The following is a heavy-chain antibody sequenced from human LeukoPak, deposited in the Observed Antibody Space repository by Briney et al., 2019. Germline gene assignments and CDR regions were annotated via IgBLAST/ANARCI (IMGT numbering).Heavy chain of an antibody. D-gene: IGHD5-18*01. Sequence: ASVKVSCKASGYTFTSYDINWVRQATGQGLERMGWVNPNSDNTGYAQKFQGRVTMTRNTSISTAYMELSSLRSEDTAVYYCARSRGYDYGTPYYYYYMDVWGKGTTVTVSS. V-gene: IGHV1-8*01. CDR2: VNPNSDNT. J-gene: IGHJ6*03. CDR1: GYTFTSYD. CDR3: ARSRGYDYGTPYYYYYMDV.